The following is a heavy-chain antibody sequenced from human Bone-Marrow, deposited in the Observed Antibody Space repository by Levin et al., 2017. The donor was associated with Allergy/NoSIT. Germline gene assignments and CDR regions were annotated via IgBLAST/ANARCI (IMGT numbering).Heavy chain of an antibody. D-gene: IGHD3-22*01. CDR2: IYPGDSDT. CDR3: VALVDSSGYNYSPGYFHH. J-gene: IGHJ1*01. CDR1: GYSFTDYW. Sequence: GESLKISCKGSGYSFTDYWIGWVRQMPGKGLEWMVIIYPGDSDTRYSPSFQGQVTISADKSISTSYLQWSSLKASDTAMYYCVALVDSSGYNYSPGYFHHWGQGTLVTVSS. V-gene: IGHV5-51*01.